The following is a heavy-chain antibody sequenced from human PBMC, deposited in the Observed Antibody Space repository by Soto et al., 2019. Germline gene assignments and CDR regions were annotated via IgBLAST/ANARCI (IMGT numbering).Heavy chain of an antibody. CDR1: GGSISSGDYY. CDR3: ARGTGDYREYNWFDP. Sequence: QVQLQESGPGLVKPSQTLSLTCTVSGGSISSGDYYWSWIRQPPGKGLEWIGYIYYSGSTYYNPSLKSRVTISVDTSKSQFSLKLSSVTAADTAVYYCARGTGDYREYNWFDPWGQGTLVTVSS. CDR2: IYYSGST. D-gene: IGHD4-4*01. V-gene: IGHV4-30-4*01. J-gene: IGHJ5*02.